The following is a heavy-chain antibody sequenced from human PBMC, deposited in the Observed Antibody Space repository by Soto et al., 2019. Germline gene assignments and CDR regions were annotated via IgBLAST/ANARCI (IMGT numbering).Heavy chain of an antibody. CDR3: ARGLAGRSSSWNDY. Sequence: PSETLSLTCAVYGGSFSGYYWGWIRQPPGKGLEWIGEINHSGSTNYNPSLKSRVTISVDTSKNQLSLKLSSVTAADTAVYYCARGLAGRSSSWNDYWGRGTLVTVSS. D-gene: IGHD6-13*01. CDR1: GGSFSGYY. V-gene: IGHV4-34*01. CDR2: INHSGST. J-gene: IGHJ4*02.